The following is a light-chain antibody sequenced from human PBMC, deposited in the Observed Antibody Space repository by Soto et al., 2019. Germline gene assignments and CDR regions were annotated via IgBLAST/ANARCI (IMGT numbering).Light chain of an antibody. CDR3: QQYGRSPQIT. CDR2: GVS. V-gene: IGKV3-20*01. Sequence: EIVLTQSPGTLSLSPGERATLSCRASQTVGSSYLAWYQQKPGQSPRLLIYGVSNRATGIPDRFSGSGSGTDFTLTITRLEPEDFAVYYCQQYGRSPQITFGQGTRLEIK. CDR1: QTVGSSY. J-gene: IGKJ5*01.